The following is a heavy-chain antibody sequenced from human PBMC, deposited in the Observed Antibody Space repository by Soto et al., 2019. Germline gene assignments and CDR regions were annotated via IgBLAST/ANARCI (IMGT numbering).Heavy chain of an antibody. CDR2: IIPIFGTA. J-gene: IGHJ6*02. CDR3: ARITGCSGGSCYSGGYYGMDV. V-gene: IGHV1-69*12. CDR1: GGTFSSYA. D-gene: IGHD2-15*01. Sequence: QVQLVQSGAEVKKPGSSVKVSCKASGGTFSSYAISWVRQAPGQGLEWMGGIIPIFGTANYAQKFQGRVTITADESTSTAYMGLSSLRSEDTAVYYCARITGCSGGSCYSGGYYGMDVWGQGTTVTVSS.